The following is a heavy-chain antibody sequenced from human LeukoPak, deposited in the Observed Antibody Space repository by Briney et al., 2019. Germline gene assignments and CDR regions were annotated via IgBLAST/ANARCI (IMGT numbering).Heavy chain of an antibody. J-gene: IGHJ4*02. CDR1: GFTFGDYA. CDR3: TRAEANFLDY. V-gene: IGHV3-49*04. Sequence: GGSLRLSCTTSGFTFGDYALNWVRQAPGKGLEWVGFIRSKTFDATTEYAASVNGRFIISRDDSRGSAYLQMNSLKTEDTAVYYCTRAEANFLDYWGQGTLVTVSS. D-gene: IGHD4/OR15-4a*01. CDR2: IRSKTFDATT.